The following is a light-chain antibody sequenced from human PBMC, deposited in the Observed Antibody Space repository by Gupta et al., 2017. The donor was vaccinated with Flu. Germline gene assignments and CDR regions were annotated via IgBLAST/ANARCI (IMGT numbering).Light chain of an antibody. J-gene: IGLJ2*01. CDR3: SSYTNTNTLVV. Sequence: AAPTHPTSVSGSPGQSITISCTGSSGDHAGYNYVSWYQQHPGKAPKLIIFEVSNRPSGVSNRFSGSKSGNTASLTISGLQAEDEADYYCSSYTNTNTLVVFGGGTKLTVL. CDR2: EVS. CDR1: SGDHAGYNY. V-gene: IGLV2-14*01.